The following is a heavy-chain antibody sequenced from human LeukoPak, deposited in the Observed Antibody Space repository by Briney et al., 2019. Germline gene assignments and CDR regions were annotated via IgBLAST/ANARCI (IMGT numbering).Heavy chain of an antibody. V-gene: IGHV4-59*11. CDR2: IYYSGTI. Sequence: SETLSLTCAVSGDSINNHYWSWIRQPPGKELEWIGYIYYSGTINYNPSLKSRVTKSVDTSKNQFSLKLSSVTAADTAIYYCARSKRDGYNYFDYWGQGTLVTVSS. CDR3: ARSKRDGYNYFDY. D-gene: IGHD5-24*01. CDR1: GDSINNHY. J-gene: IGHJ4*02.